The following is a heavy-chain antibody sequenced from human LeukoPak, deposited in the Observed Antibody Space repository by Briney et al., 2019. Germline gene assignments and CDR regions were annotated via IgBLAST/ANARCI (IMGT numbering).Heavy chain of an antibody. J-gene: IGHJ3*02. V-gene: IGHV1-18*01. CDR2: ISAYNGNT. D-gene: IGHD5-18*01. CDR3: ARGRRGYSYGKNAFDI. CDR1: GYTFTSYG. Sequence: ASVKVSCKASGYTFTSYGISWVRQALGQGLEWMGWISAYNGNTNYAQKLQGRVTMTTDTSTSTAYMELRTLRSDDTAVYYCARGRRGYSYGKNAFDIWGQGTMVTVSS.